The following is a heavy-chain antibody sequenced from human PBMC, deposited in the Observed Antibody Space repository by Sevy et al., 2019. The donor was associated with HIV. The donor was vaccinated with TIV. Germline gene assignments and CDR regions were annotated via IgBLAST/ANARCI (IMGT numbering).Heavy chain of an antibody. CDR3: VRDICSSTSCYTGDY. D-gene: IGHD2-2*02. J-gene: IGHJ4*02. Sequence: ASVKVSCKASGYTFTGYYMHWVRQAPGQGLEWMGWINPNSGGTNYAQKFQGRVTMTRDTSISTAYMELSRLRSDDTAVYYCVRDICSSTSCYTGDYWGQGTLVTVS. CDR1: GYTFTGYY. CDR2: INPNSGGT. V-gene: IGHV1-2*02.